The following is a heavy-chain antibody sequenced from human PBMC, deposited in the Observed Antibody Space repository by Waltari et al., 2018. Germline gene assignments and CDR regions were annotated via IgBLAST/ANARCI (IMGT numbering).Heavy chain of an antibody. CDR3: ATRSGWHRWHYYGMDV. CDR1: GYTLTELY. D-gene: IGHD6-19*01. J-gene: IGHJ6*02. Sequence: QVQLVQSGAEVKKPGASVKVSCKVSGYTLTELYMHWVRQAPGKGLEWMGGFEPEDGETIYAQKFQGRVTMTEDTSTDTAYMELSSLRSEDTAVYYCATRSGWHRWHYYGMDVWGQGTTVTISS. CDR2: FEPEDGET. V-gene: IGHV1-24*01.